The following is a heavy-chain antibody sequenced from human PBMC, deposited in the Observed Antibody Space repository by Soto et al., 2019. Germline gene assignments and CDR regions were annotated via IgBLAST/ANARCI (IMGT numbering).Heavy chain of an antibody. D-gene: IGHD3-10*01. J-gene: IGHJ6*03. V-gene: IGHV4-59*01. CDR3: ARDYLTGGSYYMDV. CDR1: GGSISSYY. CDR2: IYYSGST. Sequence: SETLSLTCTVSGGSISSYYWSWIRQPPGKGLEWIGYIYYSGSTNYNPSLKSRVTISVDTSKNQFSLKLSSVTAADTAVYYCARDYLTGGSYYMDVWGKGTTVTVSS.